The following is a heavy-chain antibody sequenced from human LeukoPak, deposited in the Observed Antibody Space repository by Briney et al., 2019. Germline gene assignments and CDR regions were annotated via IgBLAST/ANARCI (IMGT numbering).Heavy chain of an antibody. J-gene: IGHJ4*02. CDR3: ARPEGDYVFDY. D-gene: IGHD4-17*01. CDR1: GFTFSDFA. CDR2: IGESVDSI. Sequence: GGSLRLSCAASGFTFSDFAMTWVRQAPGKGLEWVSIIGESVDSIYYADSVRGRFTISRDTSKNTLYLQMRSLRAEDTALYYCARPEGDYVFDYWGQGALVTVSS. V-gene: IGHV3-23*01.